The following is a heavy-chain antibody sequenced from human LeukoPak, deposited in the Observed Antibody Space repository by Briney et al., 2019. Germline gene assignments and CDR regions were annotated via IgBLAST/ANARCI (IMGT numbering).Heavy chain of an antibody. CDR1: GYTVTGYD. D-gene: IGHD3-10*01. V-gene: IGHV1-2*02. J-gene: IGHJ5*02. CDR2: INPNSGGT. CDR3: ARDAELLWFGELLYHNNWFDP. Sequence: ASVKVSCKASGYTVTGYDMHWGRQSPGQELEGRGWINPNSGGTNYAQKFQGRVTMTRDTSISTAYMELSRLRSDDTAVYYCARDAELLWFGELLYHNNWFDPWGQGTLVTVSS.